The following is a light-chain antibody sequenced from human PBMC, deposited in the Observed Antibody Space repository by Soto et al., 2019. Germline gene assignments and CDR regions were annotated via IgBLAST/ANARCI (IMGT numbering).Light chain of an antibody. CDR1: QSISTN. V-gene: IGKV3-15*01. CDR2: RAS. CDR3: QQYDAWPYT. J-gene: IGKJ2*01. Sequence: EKVMTQSPATLSMSPGERATLSCRASQSISTNLAWYHQKPGQAPRLLLYRASTRATGVPARFSGSGSGTEFTLTSSSLQPEYFAFYYCQQYDAWPYTFGQGTKLEI.